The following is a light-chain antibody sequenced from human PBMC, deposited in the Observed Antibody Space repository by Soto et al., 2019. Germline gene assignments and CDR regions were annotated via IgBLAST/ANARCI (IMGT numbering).Light chain of an antibody. CDR1: SSDVGSCNC. Sequence: QSALTQPASVSGSPGQSITISCTGTSSDVGSCNCVSWYQQHPGKAPTLMIYEVNKRSSGISNRFSGSKSGNTDSLTISGIQAEYEAGYYCCSSVGSPNWVFGGGTKVTVL. V-gene: IGLV2-23*02. CDR2: EVN. CDR3: CSSVGSPNWV. J-gene: IGLJ3*02.